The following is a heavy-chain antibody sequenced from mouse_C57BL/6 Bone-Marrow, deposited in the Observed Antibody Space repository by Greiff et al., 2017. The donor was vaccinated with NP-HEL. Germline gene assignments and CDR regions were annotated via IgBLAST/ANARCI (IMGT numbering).Heavy chain of an antibody. Sequence: QVQLKESGPELVKPGASVKISCTASGYAFSSSWMTWVKQRPGKGLEWIGRIYPGDGDTNYHGKFKGKATLTADKSSSTAYMQLSSLTTEDSAVYFCAREVTTVVATEDYWGQGTSVTVSS. CDR3: AREVTTVVATEDY. CDR1: GYAFSSSW. CDR2: IYPGDGDT. J-gene: IGHJ4*01. D-gene: IGHD1-1*01. V-gene: IGHV1-82*01.